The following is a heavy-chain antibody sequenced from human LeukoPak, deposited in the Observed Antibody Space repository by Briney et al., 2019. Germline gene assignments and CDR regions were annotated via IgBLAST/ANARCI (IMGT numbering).Heavy chain of an antibody. D-gene: IGHD1-26*01. CDR1: GNTFSSYD. Sequence: GASVKVSCKASGNTFSSYDINWVRQATGQGLEWMGWMNPNSGNTGYVQKFQGRVTMTRNTSIRTVYMEPSSLRSEDTAVYYCAIGERELKYWGQGTLVTVSS. CDR3: AIGERELKY. CDR2: MNPNSGNT. J-gene: IGHJ4*02. V-gene: IGHV1-8*01.